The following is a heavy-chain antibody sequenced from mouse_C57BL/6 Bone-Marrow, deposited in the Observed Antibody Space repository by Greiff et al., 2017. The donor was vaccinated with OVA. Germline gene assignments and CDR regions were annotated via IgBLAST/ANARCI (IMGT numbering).Heavy chain of an antibody. CDR2: IYPGSGST. D-gene: IGHD1-1*01. CDR3: ARRYYVSSYWYFDV. CDR1: GYTFTSYW. J-gene: IGHJ1*03. Sequence: VQLLQPGAELVKPGASVKMSCKASGYTFTSYWITWVKQRPGQGLEWIGDIYPGSGSTNYNEKFKSKATLTVDTSSSTAYMQLSSLTSEDSAVYYCARRYYVSSYWYFDVWGTGTTVTVSS. V-gene: IGHV1-55*01.